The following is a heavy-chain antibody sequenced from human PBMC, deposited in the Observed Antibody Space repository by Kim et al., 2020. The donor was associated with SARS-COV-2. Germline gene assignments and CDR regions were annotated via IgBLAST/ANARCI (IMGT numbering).Heavy chain of an antibody. CDR3: SRVSAGDFGYYFDY. D-gene: IGHD4-17*01. V-gene: IGHV4-30-2*05. J-gene: IGHJ4*02. Sequence: NPSLKSRVTISVDTSKNQFSLKLSSVTAADTAVYYCSRVSAGDFGYYFDYWGQGTLVTVSS.